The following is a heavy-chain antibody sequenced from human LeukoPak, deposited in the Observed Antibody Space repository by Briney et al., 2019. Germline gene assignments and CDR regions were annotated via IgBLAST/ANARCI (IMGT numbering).Heavy chain of an antibody. V-gene: IGHV4-4*02. J-gene: IGHJ4*02. D-gene: IGHD3-10*01. Sequence: SETLSLTCAVSGGSISSSNWWSWVRQPPGKGLEWIGEIYHSGSTNYNPSLKSRVTISVDKSKNQFSLKLSSVTAADTAVYYCAREGRYYGSGSYYKTKTFDCWGQGTLVTVSS. CDR1: GGSISSSNW. CDR2: IYHSGST. CDR3: AREGRYYGSGSYYKTKTFDC.